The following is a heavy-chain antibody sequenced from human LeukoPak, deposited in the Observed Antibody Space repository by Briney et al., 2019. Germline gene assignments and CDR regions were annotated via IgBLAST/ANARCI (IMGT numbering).Heavy chain of an antibody. CDR1: GFTFSSYS. J-gene: IGHJ5*02. D-gene: IGHD5-12*01. Sequence: PGGSLRLSCAASGFTFSSYSMNWVRQVPGKGLEWVSLVSSSRSSIYYADSVKGRFTISRDNAKKSLYLQMSSLRAEDTAVYYCARSPKLRSRPNNNWFDPWGQGTLVTVSS. V-gene: IGHV3-21*01. CDR3: ARSPKLRSRPNNNWFDP. CDR2: VSSSRSSI.